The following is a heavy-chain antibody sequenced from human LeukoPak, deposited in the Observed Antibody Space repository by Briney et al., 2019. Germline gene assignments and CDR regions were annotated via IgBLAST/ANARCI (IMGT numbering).Heavy chain of an antibody. J-gene: IGHJ4*02. D-gene: IGHD5-18*01. V-gene: IGHV3-30-3*01. CDR3: ARDPTAMVSTYLKY. CDR1: GFTFSSYA. Sequence: GRSLRLSCAASGFTFSSYAMHWVRQAPGKGLEWVAVISYDGSNKYYADSVKGRFTISRDNSKNTLYLQMNSLRAEDTAVYYCARDPTAMVSTYLKYWGQGTLVTVSS. CDR2: ISYDGSNK.